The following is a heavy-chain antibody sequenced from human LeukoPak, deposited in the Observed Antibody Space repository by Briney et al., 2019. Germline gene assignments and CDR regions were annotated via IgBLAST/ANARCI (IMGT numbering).Heavy chain of an antibody. J-gene: IGHJ5*02. Sequence: GASVNVSCKASGYTFTDYYMHWVRQAPGQGLEWMGWISPNTDDINYAQKFQGRVTMTRDTSISTAYMELSRLRSDDTAVYYCARVGMADCGGDCLGWFDPWGQGTLVTVSS. V-gene: IGHV1-2*02. CDR3: ARVGMADCGGDCLGWFDP. CDR2: ISPNTDDI. D-gene: IGHD2-21*02. CDR1: GYTFTDYY.